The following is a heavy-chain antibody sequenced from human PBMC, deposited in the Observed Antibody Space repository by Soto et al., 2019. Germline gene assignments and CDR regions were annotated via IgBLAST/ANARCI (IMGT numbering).Heavy chain of an antibody. CDR3: ARTSAAGKYYYGMDV. J-gene: IGHJ6*02. Sequence: GVSLKISCKGSGYSFTSYWIGWARQMPGKGLEWMGIIYPGDSDTRYGPSFQGQVTISADKSISTAYLQWSSLKASDTAMYYCARTSAAGKYYYGMDVWGQGTTVTVSS. CDR1: GYSFTSYW. D-gene: IGHD6-13*01. CDR2: IYPGDSDT. V-gene: IGHV5-51*01.